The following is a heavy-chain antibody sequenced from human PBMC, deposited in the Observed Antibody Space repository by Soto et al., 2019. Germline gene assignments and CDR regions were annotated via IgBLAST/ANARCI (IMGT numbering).Heavy chain of an antibody. V-gene: IGHV4-34*01. CDR3: ARGELELLWFDP. Sequence: ETLSLTCAVYGGSFRGYYWSWIRQPPGKGLEWIGEINHSGSTNYNPSLKSRVTISVDTSKNQFSLKLSSVTAADTAVYYCARGELELLWFDPWGQGTLVTVSS. J-gene: IGHJ5*02. CDR2: INHSGST. D-gene: IGHD1-7*01. CDR1: GGSFRGYY.